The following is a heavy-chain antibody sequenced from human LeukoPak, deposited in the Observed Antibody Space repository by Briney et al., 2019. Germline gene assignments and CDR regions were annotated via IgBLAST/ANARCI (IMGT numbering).Heavy chain of an antibody. CDR2: ISAGNGNT. CDR3: ARVVPRDGYPNDYFDY. Sequence: ASVKVSCKASGYTFTSYAMHWVRQAPGQRLEWMGWISAGNGNTKYSQKFQGRVTITRDTSASTAYMELSSLRSEDTAVYYCARVVPRDGYPNDYFDYWGQGTLVTVSS. CDR1: GYTFTSYA. J-gene: IGHJ4*02. D-gene: IGHD5-24*01. V-gene: IGHV1-3*01.